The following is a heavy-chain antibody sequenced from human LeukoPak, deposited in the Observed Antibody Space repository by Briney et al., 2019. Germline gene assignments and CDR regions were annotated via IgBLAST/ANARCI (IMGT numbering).Heavy chain of an antibody. CDR1: GFTLSYFG. CDR2: IWSDGSHK. D-gene: IGHD3-10*01. J-gene: IGHJ5*01. Sequence: GGSLRLSCEASGFTLSYFGMHCVRQAPGKGLEWVAVIWSDGSHKYYDDSVKGRFIVSRENSKNTLYVQMHSLRAADTSVYFCAKDANEFGDSYFDSWGQGTLVTVSS. V-gene: IGHV3-33*03. CDR3: AKDANEFGDSYFDS.